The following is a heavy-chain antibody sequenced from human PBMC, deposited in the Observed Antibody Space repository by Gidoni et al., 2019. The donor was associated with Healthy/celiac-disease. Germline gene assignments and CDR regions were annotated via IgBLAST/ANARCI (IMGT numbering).Heavy chain of an antibody. CDR1: GFTFSDHY. J-gene: IGHJ4*02. CDR3: ASSPYYYYDSSGYYY. CDR2: TRNKANSYTT. D-gene: IGHD3-22*01. Sequence: EVQLVESGGGLVQPGGSLRLSCAASGFTFSDHYMDWVRQAPGKGLEWVGRTRNKANSYTTEYAASVKGRFTISRDDSKNSLYLQMNSLKTEDTAVYYCASSPYYYYDSSGYYYWGQGTLVTVSS. V-gene: IGHV3-72*01.